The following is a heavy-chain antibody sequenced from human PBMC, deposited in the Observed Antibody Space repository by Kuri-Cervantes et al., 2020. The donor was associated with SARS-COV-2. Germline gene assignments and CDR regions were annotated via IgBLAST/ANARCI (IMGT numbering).Heavy chain of an antibody. D-gene: IGHD3-3*01. CDR1: GFTFGDYA. J-gene: IGHJ5*02. CDR3: ARGPPGYDFWSGYPNWFDP. CDR2: IRSKAYGGTT. Sequence: GGSLRLSCTASGFTFGDYATSWVRQAPGKGLEWVGFIRSKAYGGTTEYAASVKGRFTTSRDDSKSIAYLQMNSLKTEDTAVYYCARGPPGYDFWSGYPNWFDPWGQGTLVTVSS. V-gene: IGHV3-49*04.